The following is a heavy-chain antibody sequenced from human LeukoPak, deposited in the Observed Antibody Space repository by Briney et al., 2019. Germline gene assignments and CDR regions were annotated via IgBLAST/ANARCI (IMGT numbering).Heavy chain of an antibody. D-gene: IGHD3-3*01. J-gene: IGHJ6*02. Sequence: ASVKVSCKASGYTFTSYGIIWVRQAPGQGLEWMGWISAYNGNTNYAQRLQGRVTMTTDTSTSTAYMELRSLRSDDTAVYYCARGGYDFWSGYWRGGGNGMDVWGQGTTVTVSS. CDR3: ARGGYDFWSGYWRGGGNGMDV. CDR2: ISAYNGNT. V-gene: IGHV1-18*01. CDR1: GYTFTSYG.